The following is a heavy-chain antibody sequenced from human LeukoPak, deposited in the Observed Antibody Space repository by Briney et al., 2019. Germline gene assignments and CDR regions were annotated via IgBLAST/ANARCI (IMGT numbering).Heavy chain of an antibody. J-gene: IGHJ4*02. CDR1: GGSISSYY. CDR2: LFDSVNT. CDR3: ATIKRGSIFGYFDF. D-gene: IGHD5-18*01. Sequence: SETLSLTCTVSGGSISSYYWSWIRQPPGKGLEWIAYLFDSVNTKDNPSLQSRLTLSADTSKNQFSLRLSSVTAADTAVYYCATIKRGSIFGYFDFWGQGINVTVSS. V-gene: IGHV4-59*01.